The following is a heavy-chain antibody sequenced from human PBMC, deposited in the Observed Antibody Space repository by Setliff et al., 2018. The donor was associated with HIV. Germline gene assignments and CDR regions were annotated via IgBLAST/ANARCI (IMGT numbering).Heavy chain of an antibody. J-gene: IGHJ4*02. Sequence: SETLSLTCAVSNYSISSSHYWSWIRQPPGKGLEWIGYIYYSGSTYYNLSLKSRVTMSVDTSKNQFSLNLSVVTAADTAVYYCARAPVSGWYVDYWGQGAPVTVSS. CDR2: IYYSGST. D-gene: IGHD6-19*01. CDR1: NYSISSSHY. V-gene: IGHV4-28*03. CDR3: ARAPVSGWYVDY.